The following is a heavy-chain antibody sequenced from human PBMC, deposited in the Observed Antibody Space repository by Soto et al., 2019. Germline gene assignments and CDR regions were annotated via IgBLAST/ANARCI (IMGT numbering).Heavy chain of an antibody. CDR1: GGTFSSYA. CDR3: ARSVRGRDHYYYGMDV. V-gene: IGHV1-69*13. D-gene: IGHD3-10*01. CDR2: IIPIFGTA. J-gene: IGHJ6*02. Sequence: SVKVSCKASGGTFSSYAISWVRQAPGQGLEWMGGIIPIFGTANYAQKFQGRVTITADESTSTAYMELSSLRSEDTAVYYCARSVRGRDHYYYGMDVWGQGTTVTVSS.